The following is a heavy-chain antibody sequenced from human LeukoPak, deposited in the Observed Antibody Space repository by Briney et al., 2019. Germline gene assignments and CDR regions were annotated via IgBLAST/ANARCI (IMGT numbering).Heavy chain of an antibody. CDR3: TRDMVSSSGWPNDAFDI. CDR2: ISYDGSNK. Sequence: GRSLRLSCADSGFTFSSYAMHWVREAPGKGLEWVAVISYDGSNKYYADSVKGRFTISRDNSKNTLYLQMNSLRAEDTAVYYCTRDMVSSSGWPNDAFDIWGQGTMVTVSS. J-gene: IGHJ3*02. D-gene: IGHD6-19*01. V-gene: IGHV3-30*04. CDR1: GFTFSSYA.